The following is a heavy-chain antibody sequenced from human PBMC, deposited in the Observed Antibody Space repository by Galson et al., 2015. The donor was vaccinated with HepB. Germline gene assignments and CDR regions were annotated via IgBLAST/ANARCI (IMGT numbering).Heavy chain of an antibody. CDR3: AKDMDYGSGGLDY. D-gene: IGHD3-10*01. CDR1: GFTFDDYT. CDR2: ISWDGGST. Sequence: LRLSCAASGFTFDDYTMHWVRQAPGKGLGWVSLISWDGGSTYYADSVKGRFTISRDNSKNSLYLQMNSLRTEDTALYYCAKDMDYGSGGLDYWGQGTLVTVSS. V-gene: IGHV3-43*01. J-gene: IGHJ4*02.